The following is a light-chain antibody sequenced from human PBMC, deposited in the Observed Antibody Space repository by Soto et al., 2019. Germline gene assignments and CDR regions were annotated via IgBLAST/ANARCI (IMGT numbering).Light chain of an antibody. CDR3: QQLNSYPLT. J-gene: IGKJ4*01. CDR1: QGISSY. V-gene: IGKV1-9*01. Sequence: DIQMTQXPXXLXXXXXXXXTXXCRASQGISSYLAWYQQKPGKAPKLLIYAASTLQSGVPSRFSGSGSGTEFTLTISSLQPEDFATYYCQQLNSYPLTFGGGTKVDI. CDR2: AAS.